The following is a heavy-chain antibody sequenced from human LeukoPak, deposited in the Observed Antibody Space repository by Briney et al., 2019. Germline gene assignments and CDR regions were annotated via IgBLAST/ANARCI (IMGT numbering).Heavy chain of an antibody. D-gene: IGHD1-26*01. CDR2: IIPIFGTA. V-gene: IGHV1-69*13. Sequence: ASVKVSCKASGGTFSSYAISWVRQAPGQGLEWMGGIIPIFGTANYAQKFRGKVTITADESTSTAYMELSSLRSEDTAVYYCASPVGATPYYYYGMDVWGQGTTVTVSS. CDR3: ASPVGATPYYYYGMDV. J-gene: IGHJ6*02. CDR1: GGTFSSYA.